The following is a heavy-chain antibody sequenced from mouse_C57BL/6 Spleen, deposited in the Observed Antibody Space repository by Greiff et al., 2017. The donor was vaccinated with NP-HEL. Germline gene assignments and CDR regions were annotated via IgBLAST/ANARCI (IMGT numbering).Heavy chain of an antibody. CDR2: IYPGNSDT. CDR1: GYTFTSYW. Sequence: VQLQQSGTVLARPGASVKMSCKTSGYTFTSYWMHWVKQRPGQGLEWIGAIYPGNSDTSYNQKFKGKAKLTAVTSASTAYMELSSLTNEDSAVYYCTRRTAQARYFDYWGQGTTLTVSS. D-gene: IGHD3-2*02. CDR3: TRRTAQARYFDY. V-gene: IGHV1-5*01. J-gene: IGHJ2*01.